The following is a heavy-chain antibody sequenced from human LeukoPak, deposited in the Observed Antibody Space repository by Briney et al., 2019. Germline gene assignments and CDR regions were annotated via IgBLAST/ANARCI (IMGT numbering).Heavy chain of an antibody. CDR1: GGTFSSYA. D-gene: IGHD2-2*01. Sequence: SVKVSCKASGGTFSSYAISWVRQAPGQGLEWMGGIIPIFGTANYAQKFQGRVTITTDESTSTAYMELSSLRSEDTAVYHCARCGDSTSCYDLDYWGQGTLVTVSS. CDR3: ARCGDSTSCYDLDY. V-gene: IGHV1-69*05. CDR2: IIPIFGTA. J-gene: IGHJ4*02.